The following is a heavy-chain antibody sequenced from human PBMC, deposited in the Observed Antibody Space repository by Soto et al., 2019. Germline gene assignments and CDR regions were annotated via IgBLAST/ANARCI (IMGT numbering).Heavy chain of an antibody. V-gene: IGHV3-7*01. Sequence: GGSLRLSCEASGFTFSDFWMSWVRQAPGKGLEWVANIKGDGSEKRYVDSVRGRFTISRDNAKNAVYLQMNSLRADDTALYYCGRDEVRNGVGVWGQGIKVTVSS. J-gene: IGHJ6*02. CDR1: GFTFSDFW. CDR2: IKGDGSEK. CDR3: GRDEVRNGVGV.